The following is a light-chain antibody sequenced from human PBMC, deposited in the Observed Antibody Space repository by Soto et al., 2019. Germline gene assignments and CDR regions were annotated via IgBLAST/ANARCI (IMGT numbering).Light chain of an antibody. V-gene: IGKV1-5*03. J-gene: IGKJ2*01. CDR3: QQYNSYPYT. CDR2: KAS. CDR1: QSVTLW. Sequence: DIQMTQSPSILSASVGDGVTIACRASQSVTLWVTWYQQKPGKAPKLLLYKASTLESGVPSRFSGNGSETDFTLTISSLQPDDIGTYYCQQYNSYPYTFGQGTKLEIK.